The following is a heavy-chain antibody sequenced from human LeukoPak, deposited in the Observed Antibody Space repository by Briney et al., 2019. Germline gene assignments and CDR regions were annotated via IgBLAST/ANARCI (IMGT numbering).Heavy chain of an antibody. V-gene: IGHV3-7*01. J-gene: IGHJ3*02. CDR3: ARLMVRGVITDDAFDI. Sequence: GGSLRLSCAASGFTFSSYWMSWVRQAPGKGLEWVANIKQDGSEKYYVDSVKGRFTISRDNAKNSLYLQMNSLRAEDTAVDYCARLMVRGVITDDAFDIWGQGTMVTVSS. D-gene: IGHD3-10*01. CDR2: IKQDGSEK. CDR1: GFTFSSYW.